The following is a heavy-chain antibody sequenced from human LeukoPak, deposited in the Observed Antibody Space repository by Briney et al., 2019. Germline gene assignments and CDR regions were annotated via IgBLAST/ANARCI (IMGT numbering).Heavy chain of an antibody. Sequence: GGSLRLSCAASGFTFDDYAMHWVRQAPGKGLEWVSDIRWNSGSIGYADSVKGRFTISRDNAKNSLYLQMNSLRAEDTALYYCAKAKYSGSYYYTPGFDYWGQGTLVTVSS. CDR2: IRWNSGSI. V-gene: IGHV3-9*01. J-gene: IGHJ4*02. CDR3: AKAKYSGSYYYTPGFDY. D-gene: IGHD1-26*01. CDR1: GFTFDDYA.